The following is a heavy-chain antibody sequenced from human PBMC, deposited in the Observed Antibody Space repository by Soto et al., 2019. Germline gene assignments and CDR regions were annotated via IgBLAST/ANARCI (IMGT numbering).Heavy chain of an antibody. D-gene: IGHD2-15*01. V-gene: IGHV4-31*03. CDR3: ARDAGYCSGGSCSKGLDP. J-gene: IGHJ5*02. CDR2: IYYSGST. Sequence: SETLSLTCTVSGGSISSGGYYWSCIRQHPGKGLEWIGYIYYSGSTYYNPSLKSRVTISVDTSKNQFSLKLSSVTAADTAVYYCARDAGYCSGGSCSKGLDPWGQVTLVTV. CDR1: GGSISSGGYY.